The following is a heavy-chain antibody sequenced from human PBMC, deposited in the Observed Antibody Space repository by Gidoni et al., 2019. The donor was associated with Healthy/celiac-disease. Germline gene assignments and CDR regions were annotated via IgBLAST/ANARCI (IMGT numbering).Heavy chain of an antibody. D-gene: IGHD2-15*01. J-gene: IGHJ5*02. CDR3: AREDCSGGSCYSRWFDP. CDR1: GFTFSSYS. CDR2: ISSSSSYI. V-gene: IGHV3-21*01. Sequence: EVQLVESGGGLVKPGGSLRLSCAASGFTFSSYSMNWVRQAPGKGLEWVSSISSSSSYIYYADSVKGRFTISRDNTKNSLYLQMNSLRAEDTAVYYCAREDCSGGSCYSRWFDPWGQGTLVTVSS.